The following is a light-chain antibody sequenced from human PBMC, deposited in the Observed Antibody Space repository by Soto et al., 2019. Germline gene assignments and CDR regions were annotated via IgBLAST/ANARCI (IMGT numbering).Light chain of an antibody. CDR3: LVYGRGGTLM. CDR2: GVS. J-gene: IGLJ3*02. V-gene: IGLV2-8*01. CDR1: SSDVGGYNY. Sequence: QSALTQPPSASGSPGQSVTISCTGSSSDVGGYNYVSWYQQHAGKAPKVMIYGVSKRPSGVPDRFSGSKSGNTASLTISGLQPEDDADYYCLVYGRGGTLMFGGGTKLTVL.